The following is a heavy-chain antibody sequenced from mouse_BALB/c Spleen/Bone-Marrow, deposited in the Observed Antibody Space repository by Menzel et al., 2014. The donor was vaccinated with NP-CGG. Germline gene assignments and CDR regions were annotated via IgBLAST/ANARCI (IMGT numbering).Heavy chain of an antibody. CDR3: ARDDYDDQYYFDY. J-gene: IGHJ2*01. CDR2: ISSGGST. Sequence: DVKLVESGGGLVKPGGSLKLSCAASGFTFSSYAMSWVRQTPEKRLEWVASISSGGSTYYPDSVKGRFTISRDNARNILYLQMSSLRSEDTAMYYCARDDYDDQYYFDYWGHGTTLTVSS. D-gene: IGHD2-4*01. V-gene: IGHV5-6-5*01. CDR1: GFTFSSYA.